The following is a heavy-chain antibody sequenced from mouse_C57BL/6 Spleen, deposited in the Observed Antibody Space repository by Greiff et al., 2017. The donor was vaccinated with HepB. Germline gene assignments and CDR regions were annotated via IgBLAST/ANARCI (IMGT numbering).Heavy chain of an antibody. Sequence: QVQLQQSGPELVKPGASVKISCKASGYAFSSSWMNWVKQRPGKGLEWIGRIYPGDGDTNYNGKFKGKATLTADKSSSTAYMQLSSLTSEDSAVYFCARSPFYYGSPYYAIDYWGQGTSVTVSS. CDR3: ARSPFYYGSPYYAIDY. D-gene: IGHD1-1*01. CDR2: IYPGDGDT. J-gene: IGHJ4*01. CDR1: GYAFSSSW. V-gene: IGHV1-82*01.